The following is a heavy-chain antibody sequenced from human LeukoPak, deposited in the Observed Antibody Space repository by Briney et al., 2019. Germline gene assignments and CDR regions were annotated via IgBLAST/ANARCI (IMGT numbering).Heavy chain of an antibody. V-gene: IGHV3-48*03. CDR1: GFTFSSYE. CDR2: ISSGGSTI. CDR3: ASGAYYGSGSYYSGY. J-gene: IGHJ4*02. D-gene: IGHD3-10*01. Sequence: GGSLRLSCAASGFTFSSYEMNWVRQAPGKGLEWVSYISSGGSTIYYADSVKGRFTISRDNAKNSLYLQMNSLRAEDTAVYYCASGAYYGSGSYYSGYWGQGTLVTVSS.